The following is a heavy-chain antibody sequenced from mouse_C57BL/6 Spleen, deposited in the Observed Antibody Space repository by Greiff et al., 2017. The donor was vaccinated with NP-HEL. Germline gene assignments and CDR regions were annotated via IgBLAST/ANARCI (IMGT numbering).Heavy chain of an antibody. V-gene: IGHV5-17*01. CDR2: INSGSSTI. CDR1: GFTFSDYG. D-gene: IGHD1-1*01. Sequence: EVQGVESGGGLVKPGGSLKLSCAASGFTFSDYGMHWVRQAPEKGLEWVAYINSGSSTIYYADTVKGRFTISRDNAKNTVFLQMTSLRSEDTAMYYWGRSYGSSYGAMDYWGQGTSVTVSS. J-gene: IGHJ4*01. CDR3: GRSYGSSYGAMDY.